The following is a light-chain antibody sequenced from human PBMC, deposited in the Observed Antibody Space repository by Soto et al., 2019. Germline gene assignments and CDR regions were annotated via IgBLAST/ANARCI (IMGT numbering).Light chain of an antibody. J-gene: IGKJ4*01. Sequence: EIVLTQSPGTLSLSPGERANLSCRASQSVSSSYLAWYQQKPGQAPRLLIYGASSRATGIPDRFSGSGSGTDFTLTISRLEPEDFAVYYCQQYGSSQTFGGGTKVEIK. CDR1: QSVSSSY. CDR2: GAS. CDR3: QQYGSSQT. V-gene: IGKV3-20*01.